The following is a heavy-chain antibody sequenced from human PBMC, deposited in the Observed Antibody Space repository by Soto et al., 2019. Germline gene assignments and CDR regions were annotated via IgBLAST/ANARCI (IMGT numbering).Heavy chain of an antibody. CDR1: GGTFSSYA. CDR3: ARGIAAAGTTISSYYGMDV. Sequence: QVQLVQSGAEVKKPGSSLKVSCKASGGTFSSYAISWVRQAPGQGLEWMGGIIPIFGTANYAQKFQGRVTITADKSTSTAYMELSSLRSEDTAVYYCARGIAAAGTTISSYYGMDVWGQGTTVTVSS. V-gene: IGHV1-69*06. CDR2: IIPIFGTA. J-gene: IGHJ6*02. D-gene: IGHD6-13*01.